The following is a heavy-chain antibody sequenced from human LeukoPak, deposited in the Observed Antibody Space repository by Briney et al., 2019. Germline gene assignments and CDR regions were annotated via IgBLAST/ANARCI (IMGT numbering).Heavy chain of an antibody. V-gene: IGHV1-18*01. J-gene: IGHJ4*02. CDR2: ISAYNGNT. Sequence: ASVTVSCTASGYTFTSYGISWVRQAPGQGLEWMGWISAYNGNTNYAQKLQGRVTMTTDTSTSTAYMELRSLRSDDTAVYYCARAPDYYYDSSGPHFDYWGQGTLVTVSS. CDR3: ARAPDYYYDSSGPHFDY. CDR1: GYTFTSYG. D-gene: IGHD3-22*01.